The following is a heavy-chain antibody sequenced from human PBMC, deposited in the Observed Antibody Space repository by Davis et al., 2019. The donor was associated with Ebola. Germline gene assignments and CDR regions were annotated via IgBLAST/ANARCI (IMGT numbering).Heavy chain of an antibody. D-gene: IGHD1-26*01. J-gene: IGHJ5*01. V-gene: IGHV1-18*01. Sequence: ASVKVSCMASSYTFTSYGISWVRQAPGQGLEWMGWISAYNGNTNYAQKLQGRVTMTTDTSRSTAYMELRSLRSDDTAVYYCAREAGATTRKYDSWGQGTLVTVSS. CDR3: AREAGATTRKYDS. CDR1: SYTFTSYG. CDR2: ISAYNGNT.